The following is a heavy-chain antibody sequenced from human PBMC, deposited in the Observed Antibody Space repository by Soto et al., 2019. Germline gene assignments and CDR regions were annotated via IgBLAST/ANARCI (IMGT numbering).Heavy chain of an antibody. Sequence: EAQLVGSGGGLVQPGGSLRLSCAASGFTFSSYWMSWVRQVPGKGLEWMANINQDGTVKYHLDSVKGRFTISRDNAKNSLYLQMNGLRVEDTAVYYCVREEFHFYGIDVWDQGTTVTVSS. V-gene: IGHV3-7*04. CDR2: INQDGTVK. D-gene: IGHD3-10*01. J-gene: IGHJ6*02. CDR3: VREEFHFYGIDV. CDR1: GFTFSSYW.